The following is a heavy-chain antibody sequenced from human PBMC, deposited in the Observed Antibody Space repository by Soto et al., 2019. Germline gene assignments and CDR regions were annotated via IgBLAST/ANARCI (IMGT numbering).Heavy chain of an antibody. D-gene: IGHD3-3*01. CDR1: GFTFSSYS. V-gene: IGHV3-48*02. CDR2: ISSSSSTI. CDR3: ARAINRDYDFCRGYWVDYYYGMDV. J-gene: IGHJ6*02. Sequence: EVQLVESGGGLVQPGGSLRLSCAASGFTFSSYSMNWVRQAPGKGLEWVSYISSSSSTIYYADSVKGRFTISRDNAKNSLYLQMNSLRDEDTAVYYCARAINRDYDFCRGYWVDYYYGMDVWGQGTTVTVSS.